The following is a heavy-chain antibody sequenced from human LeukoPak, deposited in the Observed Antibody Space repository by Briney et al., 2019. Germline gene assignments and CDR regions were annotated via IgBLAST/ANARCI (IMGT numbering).Heavy chain of an antibody. V-gene: IGHV3-48*01. CDR2: ISSTGGTI. CDR1: GFTFSSYS. CDR3: ARGYSRAAFDI. Sequence: GSLRLSCAASGFTFSSYSMNWVRQAPGKGLEWVSSISSTGGTIYYADAVKGRFTVSRDNAKNSLLLQMNSLRAEDTALYYCARGYSRAAFDIWGQGTMVTVSS. J-gene: IGHJ3*02. D-gene: IGHD2-15*01.